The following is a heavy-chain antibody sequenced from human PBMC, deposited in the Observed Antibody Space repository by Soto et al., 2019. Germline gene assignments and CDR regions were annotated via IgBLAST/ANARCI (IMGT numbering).Heavy chain of an antibody. J-gene: IGHJ6*02. CDR3: PRDRGAGHYGMGV. V-gene: IGHV1-2*02. CDR1: GYTFTCYF. D-gene: IGHD3-16*01. CDR2: INPNSGCT. Sequence: QVQLVQSGTEVKKPGASVKVSCRTSGYTFTCYFMHWVRQAPGQGPEWMGWINPNSGCTEYAQRFQGRVTMTRDTAIRTAYMELSSLTSNDTAVYYCPRDRGAGHYGMGVWGQGTTVTLSS.